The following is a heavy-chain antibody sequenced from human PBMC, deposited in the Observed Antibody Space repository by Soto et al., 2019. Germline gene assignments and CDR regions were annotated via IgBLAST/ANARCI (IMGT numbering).Heavy chain of an antibody. J-gene: IGHJ4*02. CDR1: GYTFINQD. D-gene: IGHD1-1*01. CDR3: ARDISGATGDY. V-gene: IGHV1-18*01. CDR2: VSTSTGST. Sequence: QIQLVQSGPEVKEPGASVRVSCQASGYTFINQDIFWVRRAPGKGLEWMGRVSTSTGSTDYAQKFRDRLTLTRDTSTRTAYLELRSLRYDDSAVYYCARDISGATGDYWGQGTLVTVSS.